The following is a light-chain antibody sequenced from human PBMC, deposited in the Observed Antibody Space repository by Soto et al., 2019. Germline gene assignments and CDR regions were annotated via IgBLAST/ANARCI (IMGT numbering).Light chain of an antibody. V-gene: IGLV2-14*03. CDR2: DVS. J-gene: IGLJ1*01. Sequence: QSVLTQPASVSGSPGQSITISCTGTSSDVGAYTFVSWYQQHPDKVPKLMIFDVSRRPSGVSDRFSGSKSGNTASLTISGLQPEVEDDYSCSSYTSSSTHVFGSGTKLTVL. CDR1: SSDVGAYTF. CDR3: SSYTSSSTHV.